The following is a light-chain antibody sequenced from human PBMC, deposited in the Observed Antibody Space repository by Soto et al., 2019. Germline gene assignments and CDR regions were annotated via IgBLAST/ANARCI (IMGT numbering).Light chain of an antibody. CDR2: GAS. CDR3: QQYNNWPPLT. CDR1: RSVSSN. V-gene: IGKV3-15*01. J-gene: IGKJ4*01. Sequence: EIVMTQSPATLSVSPGERATLSCRASRSVSSNLAWYQQKPGQAPRLLIHGASTRATGIPARFSGSGSGREFTLTISSLQSEDFAVYYCQQYNNWPPLTFGGGTKVEIK.